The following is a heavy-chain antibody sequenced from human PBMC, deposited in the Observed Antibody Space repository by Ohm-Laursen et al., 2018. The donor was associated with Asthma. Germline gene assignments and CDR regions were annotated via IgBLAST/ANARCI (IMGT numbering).Heavy chain of an antibody. D-gene: IGHD4-17*01. V-gene: IGHV1-69*13. J-gene: IGHJ6*02. CDR1: GGTFSSYA. CDR3: ASWLTTEYYYYYYGMDV. Sequence: EASVKVSCKASGGTFSSYAISWVRQAPGQGLEWMGGIIPIFGTANYAQKFQGRVTITADESTSTAYMELSSLRSEDTAVYYCASWLTTEYYYYYYGMDVWGQGTTVTVSS. CDR2: IIPIFGTA.